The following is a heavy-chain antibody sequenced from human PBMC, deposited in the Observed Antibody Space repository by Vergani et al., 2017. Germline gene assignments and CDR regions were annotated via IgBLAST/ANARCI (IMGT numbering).Heavy chain of an antibody. D-gene: IGHD6-13*01. V-gene: IGHV4-39*01. CDR1: GGSISSSSYY. J-gene: IGHJ4*02. Sequence: QLQLQESGPGLVKPSETLSLTCTVSGGSISSSSYYWGWIRQPPGKGLEWIGSIYYSGRTYYNPSLKSRVTISVDTSKNQFSLKLSSVTAADTAVYYCASLPRKGIAAGFTSYWGQGTLVTVSS. CDR2: IYYSGRT. CDR3: ASLPRKGIAAGFTSY.